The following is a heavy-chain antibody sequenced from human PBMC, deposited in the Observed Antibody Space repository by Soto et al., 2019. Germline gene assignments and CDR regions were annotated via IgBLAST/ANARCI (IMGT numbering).Heavy chain of an antibody. J-gene: IGHJ4*02. CDR1: GFTFSDSG. V-gene: IGHV3-33*01. CDR2: IWSDGSDK. D-gene: IGHD6-6*01. Sequence: QVQLVESGGGVVQPGGSLRLSCATSGFTFSDSGMHWVRQAPGKGMEWVAVIWSDGSDKSYADSVEGRFTISRDNSMNAMYLQKNSVRAEDTALFYCVRSNRYSSSSCWGGGFDYWGQGTLVTVSS. CDR3: VRSNRYSSSSCWGGGFDY.